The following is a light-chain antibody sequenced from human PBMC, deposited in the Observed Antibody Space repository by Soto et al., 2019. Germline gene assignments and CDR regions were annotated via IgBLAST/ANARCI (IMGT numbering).Light chain of an antibody. V-gene: IGKV3-11*01. CDR3: QQRSIWPWT. CDR2: DTS. Sequence: EVVLTQSPATLSLSPGERATLSCMASQSVSNFLAWYQQKPGQAPRLLIYDTSDRATGLPARFSGSGSGTDFTLTISSLEPEDFAVFYCQQRSIWPWTFGQGTKVDI. J-gene: IGKJ1*01. CDR1: QSVSNF.